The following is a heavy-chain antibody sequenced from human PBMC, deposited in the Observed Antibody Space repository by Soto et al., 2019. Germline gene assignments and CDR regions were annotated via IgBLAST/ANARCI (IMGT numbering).Heavy chain of an antibody. V-gene: IGHV1-69*13. J-gene: IGHJ4*02. Sequence: SXKVSYEASGGTXTSYAISVVRQAPGQGLEWIGGIIPIFGTANYAQKFQGRVTITADDSTSTAYMELSSLRSEDTPVQYCATKPDYSGYEFWEPFDYWGQGTLATVSS. D-gene: IGHD5-12*01. CDR1: GGTXTSYA. CDR3: ATKPDYSGYEFWEPFDY. CDR2: IIPIFGTA.